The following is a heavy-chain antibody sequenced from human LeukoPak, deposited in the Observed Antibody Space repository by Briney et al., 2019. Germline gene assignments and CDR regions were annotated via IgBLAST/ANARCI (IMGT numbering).Heavy chain of an antibody. V-gene: IGHV1-69*05. CDR1: GGTFSSYA. CDR2: IIPIFGTA. D-gene: IGHD3-3*01. Sequence: GASVKVSCKASGGTFSSYAISWVRQAPGQGLEWMGRIIPIFGTANYAQKFQGRVTITTDESTSTAYMELSSLRSEDTAVYYCAVGDFWSGYYSPPGYYYYYMDVWGKGTTVTVSS. CDR3: AVGDFWSGYYSPPGYYYYYMDV. J-gene: IGHJ6*03.